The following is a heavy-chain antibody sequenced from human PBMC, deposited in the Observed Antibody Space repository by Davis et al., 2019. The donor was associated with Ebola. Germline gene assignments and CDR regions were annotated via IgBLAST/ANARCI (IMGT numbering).Heavy chain of an antibody. V-gene: IGHV4-31*03. CDR2: IYYSGST. CDR3: AREQTTVTTGWFDP. Sequence: MPSETLSLTCTVSGGSISSGGYYWSWIRQHPGKGLEWIGYIYYSGSTYYNPSLKSRVTISVDTSKNQFSLKLSSVTAADTAVYYCAREQTTVTTGWFDPWGQGTLVTVSS. CDR1: GGSISSGGYY. J-gene: IGHJ5*02. D-gene: IGHD4-17*01.